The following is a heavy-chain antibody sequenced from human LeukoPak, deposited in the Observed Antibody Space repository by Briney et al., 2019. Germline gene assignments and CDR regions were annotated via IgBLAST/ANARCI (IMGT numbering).Heavy chain of an antibody. CDR3: ARAPPPLWFGELSFDY. V-gene: IGHV3-48*04. D-gene: IGHD3-10*01. Sequence: GGSLRLSCAASGFTFSSYSMNWVRQAPGKGLEWVSYISSSGSTIYYADSVKGRFTISRDNAKNSLCLQMNSLRAEDTAVDYCARAPPPLWFGELSFDYWGQGTLVTVSS. J-gene: IGHJ4*02. CDR1: GFTFSSYS. CDR2: ISSSGSTI.